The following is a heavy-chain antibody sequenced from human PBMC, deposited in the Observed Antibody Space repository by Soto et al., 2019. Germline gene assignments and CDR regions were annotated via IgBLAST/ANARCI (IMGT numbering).Heavy chain of an antibody. J-gene: IGHJ4*02. CDR3: AKDRGSYSSSPIDY. CDR1: GFTFSSYA. V-gene: IGHV3-23*01. D-gene: IGHD1-26*01. Sequence: GGSLRLSCAASGFTFSSYAMTWVRQAPGKGLEWVSAISSSGGSTYYADSVKGRFTISRDNSKNTLYLQMNSLGAEDTAVYYCAKDRGSYSSSPIDYWGRGTLVTVSS. CDR2: ISSSGGST.